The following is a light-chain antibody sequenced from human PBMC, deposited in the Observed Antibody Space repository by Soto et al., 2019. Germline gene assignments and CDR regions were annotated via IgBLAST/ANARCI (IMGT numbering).Light chain of an antibody. CDR3: HQYARSSWT. V-gene: IGKV3-20*01. CDR1: QRVSLSY. CDR2: DSS. Sequence: DMVLTQSPDTLALSPGERVTLSCRASQRVSLSYLVWYQQKPGQAPRLLIYDSSTRARGVPDRFDGGGSGTDFTLTITRLEPEDSAVYYFHQYARSSWTFGQGTKLEI. J-gene: IGKJ1*01.